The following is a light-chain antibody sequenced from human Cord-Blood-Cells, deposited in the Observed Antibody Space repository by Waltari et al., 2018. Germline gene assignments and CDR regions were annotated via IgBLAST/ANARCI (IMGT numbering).Light chain of an antibody. J-gene: IGKJ2*03. CDR1: QSISSY. Sequence: DIQITQSPSSLSASVGDRVTITCRASQSISSYLNWYQQKPGKAPKLLIYAASSLKSGVPSRFSVSGSGTDFTLTISSLQPEDFATYYGQQSYSTPPLSFGQGTKLEIK. V-gene: IGKV1-39*01. CDR2: AAS. CDR3: QQSYSTPPLS.